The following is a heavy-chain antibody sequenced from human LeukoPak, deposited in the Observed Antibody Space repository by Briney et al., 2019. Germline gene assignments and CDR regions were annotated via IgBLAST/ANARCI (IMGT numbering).Heavy chain of an antibody. CDR2: IIPIFGAT. V-gene: IGHV1-69*05. D-gene: IGHD2-2*01. CDR3: ARNTECSSPSCYEVGDYFDY. Sequence: ASVKVSCKASEGTFSTYAISWVRQAPGQGLEWMGGIIPIFGATNYAQKFQGRVTITTDESTSTAYMELSSLTSEDTAVYYCARNTECSSPSCYEVGDYFDYWGKGTLVTVSS. CDR1: EGTFSTYA. J-gene: IGHJ4*02.